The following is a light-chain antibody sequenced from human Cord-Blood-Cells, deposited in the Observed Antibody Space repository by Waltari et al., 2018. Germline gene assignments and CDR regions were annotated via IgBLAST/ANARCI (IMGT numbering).Light chain of an antibody. J-gene: IGKJ4*01. CDR2: GAS. CDR3: QQYGSSPPLT. CDR1: QRVSSSY. Sequence: EIVLTQPPGTLSLSPGERATLSCRASQRVSSSYLAWYQQKPGQAPRLLIYGASSRATGSPDRFSGSGSGTDFTLTISRPGPEDFAVYYCQQYGSSPPLTFGVGTKVEIK. V-gene: IGKV3-20*01.